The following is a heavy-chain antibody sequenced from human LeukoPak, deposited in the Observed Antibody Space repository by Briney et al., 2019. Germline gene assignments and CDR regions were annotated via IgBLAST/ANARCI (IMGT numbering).Heavy chain of an antibody. D-gene: IGHD1-26*01. Sequence: GSVKVSCKVSGYTLTELSMHWVRQAPGKGLEWMGGFDPEDGETIYAQKFQGRVTMTEDTSTDTAYMELSSLRSEDTAVYYCATDPLVGATPISSYWGQGTLVTVSS. CDR1: GYTLTELS. V-gene: IGHV1-24*01. CDR2: FDPEDGET. CDR3: ATDPLVGATPISSY. J-gene: IGHJ4*02.